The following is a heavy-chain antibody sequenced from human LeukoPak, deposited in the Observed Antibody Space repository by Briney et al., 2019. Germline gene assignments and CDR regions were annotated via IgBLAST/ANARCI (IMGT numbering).Heavy chain of an antibody. J-gene: IGHJ4*02. D-gene: IGHD3-22*01. Sequence: ASVKVSCKASGYTFTNYYMHWVRQAPGQGLEWMGIINPSGGSTSHAQMFQGRVTMTRDTSTSTVYMELSSLRSEDTAVYYCAKSPGAYYYDSSGSWGQGTLVTVSS. V-gene: IGHV1-46*01. CDR3: AKSPGAYYYDSSGS. CDR1: GYTFTNYY. CDR2: INPSGGST.